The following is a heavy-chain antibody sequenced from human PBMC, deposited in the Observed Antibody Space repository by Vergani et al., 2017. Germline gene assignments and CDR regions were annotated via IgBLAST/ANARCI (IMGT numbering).Heavy chain of an antibody. V-gene: IGHV3-30*01. J-gene: IGHJ6*03. CDR1: GFTFSSYA. CDR3: ARDCSSTSCYCYYYYYMDV. Sequence: QVQLVESGGGVVQPGRSLRLSCAASGFTFSSYAMHWVRQAPGKGLEWVAVISYDGSNKYYADSVKGRFTISRDNSKNTLYLQMNSLRAEDTAVYYCARDCSSTSCYCYYYYYMDVWGKGTTVTVSS. CDR2: ISYDGSNK. D-gene: IGHD2-2*01.